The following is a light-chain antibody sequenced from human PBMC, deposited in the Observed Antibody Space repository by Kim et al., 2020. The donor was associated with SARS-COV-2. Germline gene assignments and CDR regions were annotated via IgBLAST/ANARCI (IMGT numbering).Light chain of an antibody. CDR2: GTS. CDR3: QQYGSSPRT. V-gene: IGKV3-20*01. J-gene: IGKJ4*01. Sequence: SPGERATLSCRASQSVSSSYLAWYQQKPGQAPRLLIYGTSSRATGTPDRFSGSGSGTDFTLTISRLDPEDFAVYYCQQYGSSPRTFGRGTKVEIK. CDR1: QSVSSSY.